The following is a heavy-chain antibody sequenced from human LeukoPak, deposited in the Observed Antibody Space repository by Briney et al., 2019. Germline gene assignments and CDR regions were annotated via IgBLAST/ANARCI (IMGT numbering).Heavy chain of an antibody. CDR2: INHSGST. CDR3: ARGPIVVVPAAERNWFDP. V-gene: IGHV4-34*01. J-gene: IGHJ5*02. D-gene: IGHD2-2*01. CDR1: GGSFSGYY. Sequence: SETLSLTCAVYGGSFSGYYWSWIRQPPGKGLEWIGKINHSGSTNYNPSLKSRVTISVDTSKNQFSLKLSSVTAADTAVYYCARGPIVVVPAAERNWFDPWGQGTLVTVSS.